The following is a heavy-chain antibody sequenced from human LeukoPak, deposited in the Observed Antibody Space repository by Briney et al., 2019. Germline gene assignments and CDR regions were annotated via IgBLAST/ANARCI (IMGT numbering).Heavy chain of an antibody. D-gene: IGHD5-18*01. J-gene: IGHJ6*02. CDR3: AREPIYLWLYYGMDV. CDR2: IRSKAYGGTT. V-gene: IGHV3-49*04. Sequence: GRSLRLSCSGSGFTFGDHAMSWVRQAPGKGLEWVGFIRSKAYGGTTEYAASVRGRFSISRDDSKNIAYLQMSSLETEDTAVYFCAREPIYLWLYYGMDVWGQGTTVTVSS. CDR1: GFTFGDHA.